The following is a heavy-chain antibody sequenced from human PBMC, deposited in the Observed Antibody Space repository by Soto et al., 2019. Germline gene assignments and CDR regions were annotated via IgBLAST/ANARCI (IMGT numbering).Heavy chain of an antibody. CDR3: ARAAMYYYGSGSYYNPNWFDP. CDR2: INHSGST. V-gene: IGHV4-34*01. D-gene: IGHD3-10*01. J-gene: IGHJ5*02. CDR1: GGSFSGYY. Sequence: SETLSLTCAVYGGSFSGYYWSWIRQPPGKGLEWIGEINHSGSTNYNPSLKSRVTISVDTSKNQFSLKLSSVTAADTAVYYCARAAMYYYGSGSYYNPNWFDPWGQGTLVTVSS.